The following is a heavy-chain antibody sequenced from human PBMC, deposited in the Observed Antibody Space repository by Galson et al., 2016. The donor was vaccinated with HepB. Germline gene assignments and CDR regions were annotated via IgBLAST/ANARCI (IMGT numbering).Heavy chain of an antibody. Sequence: SVKVSCKASGYTFTSYYMHWVRQAPGQGLEWMGIINPSGGSTSYAQKFQGRVTMTRDTSTSTVYMELSSLRSEDTAVDYCARSSRLCWMGLDYWGQGTLVTVPS. V-gene: IGHV1-46*01. CDR2: INPSGGST. D-gene: IGHD2-21*01. J-gene: IGHJ4*02. CDR1: GYTFTSYY. CDR3: ARSSRLCWMGLDY.